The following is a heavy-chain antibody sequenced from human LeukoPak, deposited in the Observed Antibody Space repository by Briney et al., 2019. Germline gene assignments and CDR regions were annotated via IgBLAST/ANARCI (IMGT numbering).Heavy chain of an antibody. V-gene: IGHV3-23*01. CDR3: AKDDNYIRFLS. J-gene: IGHJ5*02. CDR1: GFTLSSYA. CDR2: ISGSGGST. Sequence: GGSLRLSCAASGFTLSSYAMSWVRQAPGKGLEWVSAISGSGGSTYYADSVKGRFTISRDNSKNTLYLQMNSLRGEDTAVYYCAKDDNYIRFLSWGQGTLVTVSS. D-gene: IGHD3-16*01.